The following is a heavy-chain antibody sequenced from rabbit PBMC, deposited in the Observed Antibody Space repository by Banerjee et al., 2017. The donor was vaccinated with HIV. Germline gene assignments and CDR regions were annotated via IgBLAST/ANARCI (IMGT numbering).Heavy chain of an antibody. J-gene: IGHJ4*01. CDR1: GFSFSSSYW. D-gene: IGHD4-2*01. Sequence: QSLEESGGDLVKPGASLTLTCTASGFSFSSSYWISWVRQAPGKGLEWIACIYVGSSGNTYYASWAKGRFTISKTSSTTVTLQMTSLTAADTATYFCARAYDGSTYYFNLWGPGTLVTVS. CDR3: ARAYDGSTYYFNL. V-gene: IGHV1S40*01. CDR2: IYVGSSGNT.